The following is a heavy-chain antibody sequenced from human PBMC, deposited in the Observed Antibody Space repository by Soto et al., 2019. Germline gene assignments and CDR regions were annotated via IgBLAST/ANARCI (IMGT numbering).Heavy chain of an antibody. CDR1: GFTFSSYD. J-gene: IGHJ4*02. CDR3: TRGADGFDY. D-gene: IGHD3-16*01. Sequence: EVQLVESGGDLVQPGGSLRLSCAASGFTFSSYDFHWVRQATGKGLEWVSGIGTAGDTYYAGSVKGRFIMSRENAKNSLYLQMNSLRAGDTAVYYCTRGADGFDYWGQGPLVTVSS. V-gene: IGHV3-13*01. CDR2: IGTAGDT.